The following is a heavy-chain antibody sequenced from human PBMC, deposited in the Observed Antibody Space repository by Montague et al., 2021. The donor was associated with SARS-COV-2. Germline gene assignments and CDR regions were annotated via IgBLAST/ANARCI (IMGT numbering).Heavy chain of an antibody. D-gene: IGHD6-13*01. J-gene: IGHJ4*02. V-gene: IGHV4-31*03. CDR3: ARSESPSYSSSPFDY. Sequence: TLSLTCIDSGGSISSGGYYWSWLRQHPGKGLEWIGYIYYSGSTYYNPSLKSRLSISLDTSKNHFSLRLSSVTAADTAVYYCARSESPSYSSSPFDYWGQGTLVTVSS. CDR1: GGSISSGGYY. CDR2: IYYSGST.